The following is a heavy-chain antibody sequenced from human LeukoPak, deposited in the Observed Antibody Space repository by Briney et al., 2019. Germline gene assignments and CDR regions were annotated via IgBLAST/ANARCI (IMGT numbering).Heavy chain of an antibody. CDR3: ARGPRIQLWLRYYYMDA. D-gene: IGHD5-18*01. Sequence: SETLSLTCTVSGGSISSYYWSWIRQPPGKGLEWIGYIYYSGSTNYNPSLKSRVTISVDTSKNQFSLKLSSVTAADTAVYYCARGPRIQLWLRYYYMDAWGKGTTVTVSS. J-gene: IGHJ6*03. V-gene: IGHV4-59*12. CDR2: IYYSGST. CDR1: GGSISSYY.